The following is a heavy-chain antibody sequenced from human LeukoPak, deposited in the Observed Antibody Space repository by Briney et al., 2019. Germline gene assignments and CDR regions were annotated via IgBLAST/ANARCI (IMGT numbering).Heavy chain of an antibody. CDR2: IYTSGST. CDR3: ASSYDPGAFDI. V-gene: IGHV4-61*02. Sequence: SETLSLTCTVSGGSISSGSYYWSWIRQPAGKGLEWIGRIYTSGSTNYNPSLKSRVTISVDTSKNQFSLKLSSVTAADTAVYYCASSYDPGAFDIWGQGTMVTVSS. J-gene: IGHJ3*02. D-gene: IGHD3-22*01. CDR1: GGSISSGSYY.